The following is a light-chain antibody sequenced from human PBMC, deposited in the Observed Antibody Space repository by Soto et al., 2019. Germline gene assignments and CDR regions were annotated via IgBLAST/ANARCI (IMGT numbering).Light chain of an antibody. Sequence: EIVLTQSPDTLSLSPGERATLSCRASQTVSPNYLAWCQQKPGHAPRLLIYGASRRATGVPDRFSGGGSGTDFTLTISRLEPEDFGVYFCQQYSGLPMTFGQGTRLEIK. V-gene: IGKV3-20*01. CDR1: QTVSPNY. CDR3: QQYSGLPMT. CDR2: GAS. J-gene: IGKJ5*01.